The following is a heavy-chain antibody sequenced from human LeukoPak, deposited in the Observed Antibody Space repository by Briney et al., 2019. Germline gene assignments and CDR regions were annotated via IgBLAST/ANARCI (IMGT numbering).Heavy chain of an antibody. CDR1: GYTFTSYG. CDR2: ISAYNGNT. D-gene: IGHD1-26*01. V-gene: IGHV1-18*01. CDR3: ARMGSITNLFDY. J-gene: IGHJ4*02. Sequence: ASVTVSCTASGYTFTSYGISWVRQAPGQGLEWMGWISAYNGNTNYAQKLQGRVTMTTDTSTSTAYMELRSLRSDDTAVYYCARMGSITNLFDYWGQGTLVTVSS.